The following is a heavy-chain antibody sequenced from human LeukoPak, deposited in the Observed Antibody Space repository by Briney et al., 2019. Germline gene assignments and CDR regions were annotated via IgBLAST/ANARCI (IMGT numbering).Heavy chain of an antibody. V-gene: IGHV1-2*02. CDR1: GYSFTGYY. CDR3: ARALSRITMVRGVIRGLDY. CDR2: INPNTGGT. D-gene: IGHD3-10*01. Sequence: ASVKVSCKASGYSFTGYYMNWVRQAPGQGLEWMGWINPNTGGTNYAQKFQGRVTMTRDTSISTAYMELSRLRSDDTAVYYCARALSRITMVRGVIRGLDYWGQGTLVTVSS. J-gene: IGHJ4*02.